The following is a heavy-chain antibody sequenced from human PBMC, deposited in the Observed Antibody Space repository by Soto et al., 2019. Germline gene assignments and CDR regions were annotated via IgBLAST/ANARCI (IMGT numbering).Heavy chain of an antibody. V-gene: IGHV4-30-4*02. CDR2: ILNSENT. CDR1: GGPISTGAYY. J-gene: IGHJ3*01. CDR3: AGEPKGGPAAGAFDL. D-gene: IGHD6-25*01. Sequence: PSDTLSLTCTVSGGPISTGAYYWTWIRKPPGKGLEWVGFILNSENTYYNHSLKSQISKSIDTSKNQFSLHLNSLTAADTAVYSCAGEPKGGPAAGAFDLWGQGTMVTV.